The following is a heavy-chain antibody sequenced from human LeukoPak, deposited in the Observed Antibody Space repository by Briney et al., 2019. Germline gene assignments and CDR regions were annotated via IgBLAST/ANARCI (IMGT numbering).Heavy chain of an antibody. J-gene: IGHJ3*02. CDR1: GGSFSGYY. CDR2: INHSGST. D-gene: IGHD6-13*01. CDR3: ARDLYSSRTNDAFVI. V-gene: IGHV4-34*01. Sequence: NTSETLSLTCAVYGGSFSGYYWSWIRQPPGKGLEWIGEINHSGSTNYNPSLKSRVTISVDTAKNQFSLKLSSVTAADTAVYYCARDLYSSRTNDAFVIWGQGTMVTVSS.